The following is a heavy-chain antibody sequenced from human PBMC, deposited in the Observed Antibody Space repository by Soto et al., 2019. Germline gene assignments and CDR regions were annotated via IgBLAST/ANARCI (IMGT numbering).Heavy chain of an antibody. Sequence: QVQLQESGPGLVKPSQTLSLTCTVSGDSFSSGDYKWSWIRQPPGKGLEWIGYIYYSGYTYNNPSLKGRLTMSVDTSKHQFSLKLRSVTAADTAVYYCARSGDYAAFDYWGQGTLVTVSS. D-gene: IGHD4-17*01. CDR3: ARSGDYAAFDY. CDR1: GDSFSSGDYK. J-gene: IGHJ4*02. V-gene: IGHV4-30-4*01. CDR2: IYYSGYT.